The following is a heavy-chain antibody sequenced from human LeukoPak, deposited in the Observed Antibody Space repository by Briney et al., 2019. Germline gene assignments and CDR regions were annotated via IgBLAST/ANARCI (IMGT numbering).Heavy chain of an antibody. CDR1: GGSISSYY. J-gene: IGHJ3*02. CDR2: IHTSGST. Sequence: KSSETLSLTCTFSGGSISSYYWSWIRQPAGKGLEWIGRIHTSGSTNYNPSLKSRVTMSVDTSKNQFSLKLSSVTAVDTAVYYCARGPRTMDDILTADAFDIWGQGTMVTVSS. V-gene: IGHV4-4*07. CDR3: ARGPRTMDDILTADAFDI. D-gene: IGHD3-9*01.